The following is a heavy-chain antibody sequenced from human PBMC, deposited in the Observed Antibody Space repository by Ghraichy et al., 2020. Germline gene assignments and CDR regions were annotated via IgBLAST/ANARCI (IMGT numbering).Heavy chain of an antibody. D-gene: IGHD1-26*01. V-gene: IGHV3-21*01. CDR1: GFIFSTYN. Sequence: LSLTCAASGFIFSTYNMNWVRQAPGKGLEWVSSITSTSNSIYYADSVKGRFTMSRDNAKNSLYLQMSSLRAEDTAIYYCVRPYSGSYSFASWGQGTLVTVSS. J-gene: IGHJ4*02. CDR3: VRPYSGSYSFAS. CDR2: ITSTSNSI.